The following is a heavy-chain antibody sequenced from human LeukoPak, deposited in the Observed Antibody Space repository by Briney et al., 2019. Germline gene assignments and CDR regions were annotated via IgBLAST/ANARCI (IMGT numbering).Heavy chain of an antibody. D-gene: IGHD3-10*01. CDR2: MNPNSGNT. Sequence: ASVKVSCKASGYTFTSYDINWVRQATGQGLEWMGWMNPNSGNTGYAQKFQGRVTMTRNTSISTAYMELSSLRSEDTAVYYCARGIAGEWQNYYGMDVWGQGTTVTVSS. CDR1: GYTFTSYD. V-gene: IGHV1-8*01. J-gene: IGHJ6*02. CDR3: ARGIAGEWQNYYGMDV.